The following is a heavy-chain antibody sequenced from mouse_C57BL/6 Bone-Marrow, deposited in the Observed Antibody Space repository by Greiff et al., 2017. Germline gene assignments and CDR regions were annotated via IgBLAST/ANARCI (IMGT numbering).Heavy chain of an antibody. CDR3: ARDGYYYFDY. CDR2: INPSSGYT. J-gene: IGHJ2*01. D-gene: IGHD2-3*01. Sequence: VLLQQSGAELAKPGASVKLSCTASGYTFTRYWMPWVKQRPGQGLEWIGYINPSSGYTKYNQKFKDKVTLTADKSSSTAYMQLSSLTYKDSAVYYCARDGYYYFDYWGQGTTLTVSS. V-gene: IGHV1-7*01. CDR1: GYTFTRYW.